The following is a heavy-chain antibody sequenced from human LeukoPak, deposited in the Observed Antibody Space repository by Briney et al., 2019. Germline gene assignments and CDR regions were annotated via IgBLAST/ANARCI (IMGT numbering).Heavy chain of an antibody. V-gene: IGHV3-21*04. CDR3: AKSIVNSGTYIPFDY. CDR1: GFTFSSYS. CDR2: ISSSSNYI. J-gene: IGHJ4*02. D-gene: IGHD1-26*01. Sequence: GGSLRLSCAASGFTFSSYSMNWVRQAPGKGLEWVSSISSSSNYIYYANSVKGRFTISRDNAKNSLYLQMNSLRVEDTAIYYCAKSIVNSGTYIPFDYWGQGTLVTVSS.